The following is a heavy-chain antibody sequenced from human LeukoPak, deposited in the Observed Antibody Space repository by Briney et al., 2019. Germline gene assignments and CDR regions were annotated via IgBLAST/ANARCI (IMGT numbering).Heavy chain of an antibody. CDR2: ISGSGGST. Sequence: GGSLRLSCAASGFTFSSYAMSWVRQAPGKGLEWVSAISGSGGSTYYADSVKGRFTISRDNSKNTLYLQMNSLRAEDTAVYYCAKDLIYRYYDSSGYGYYFDYWGLGTLVTVSS. CDR3: AKDLIYRYYDSSGYGYYFDY. CDR1: GFTFSSYA. D-gene: IGHD3-22*01. J-gene: IGHJ4*02. V-gene: IGHV3-23*01.